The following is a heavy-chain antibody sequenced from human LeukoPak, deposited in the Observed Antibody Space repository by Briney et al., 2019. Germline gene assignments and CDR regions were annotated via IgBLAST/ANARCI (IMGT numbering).Heavy chain of an antibody. J-gene: IGHJ4*02. CDR1: GYDFKIYG. CDR2: ISPYNDYT. Sequence: ASVKVSCKTAGYDFKIYGITWVRQAPGQGLEWMGWISPYNDYTSLEQKIHGRVTLTTDTSTSTAYIELRSLKSDDTAMYYCARDSVLQQQVVLDYWGPGTLVTVSS. CDR3: ARDSVLQQQVVLDY. D-gene: IGHD2-2*01. V-gene: IGHV1-18*01.